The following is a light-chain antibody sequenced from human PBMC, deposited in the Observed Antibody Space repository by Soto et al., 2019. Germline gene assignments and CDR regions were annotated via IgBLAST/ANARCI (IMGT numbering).Light chain of an antibody. CDR1: SSNLGDNT. Sequence: QSVLTQPPSASGTPGQRVTISCSGSSSNLGDNTVNWYQQLPGTAPKLLIYRNNRRPSEVPDRFSGSKSGTSASLAISGLQSDDDADYYCATWDDSLNGPVFGGGTKVTVL. CDR2: RNN. J-gene: IGLJ3*02. CDR3: ATWDDSLNGPV. V-gene: IGLV1-44*01.